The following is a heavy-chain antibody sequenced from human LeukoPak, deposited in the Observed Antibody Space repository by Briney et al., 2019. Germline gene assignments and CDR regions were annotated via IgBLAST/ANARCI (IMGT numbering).Heavy chain of an antibody. V-gene: IGHV3-30-3*01. CDR3: ARDYWWNYDY. CDR1: GFTFRNYA. Sequence: PGGSLRLSCAASGFTFRNYAMHWVRQAPGKGLEWVAHISYDANTQYYPDSVKGRFTISRDNSKNTIYLQMDSLRAEDTAIYYCARDYWWNYDYWGQGTLVTVSS. CDR2: ISYDANTQ. D-gene: IGHD1-7*01. J-gene: IGHJ4*02.